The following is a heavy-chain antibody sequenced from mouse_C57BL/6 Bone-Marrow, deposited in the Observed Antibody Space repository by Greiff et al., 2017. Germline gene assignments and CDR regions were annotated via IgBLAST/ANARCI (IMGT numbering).Heavy chain of an antibody. Sequence: QVQLKESGTELVKPGASVKLSCKASGYTFTSYWMHWVKQRPGQGLEWIGNINPSNGGTNYNEKFKSKATLTVDKSSSTAYMQLSSLTSEDSAVYYCARSYDYDAAWFAYWGQGTLVTVSA. CDR1: GYTFTSYW. CDR3: ARSYDYDAAWFAY. V-gene: IGHV1-53*01. J-gene: IGHJ3*01. CDR2: INPSNGGT. D-gene: IGHD2-4*01.